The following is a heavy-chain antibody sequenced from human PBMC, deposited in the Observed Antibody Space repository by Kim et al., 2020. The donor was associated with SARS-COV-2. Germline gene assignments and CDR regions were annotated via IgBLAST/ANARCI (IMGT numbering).Heavy chain of an antibody. Sequence: YAQKFQGTVTNTADKSTSTAYMELSSLSSEDTAVYYCARTNAYYYGMDVWGQGTTVTVSS. V-gene: IGHV1-69*02. CDR3: ARTNAYYYGMDV. J-gene: IGHJ6*02.